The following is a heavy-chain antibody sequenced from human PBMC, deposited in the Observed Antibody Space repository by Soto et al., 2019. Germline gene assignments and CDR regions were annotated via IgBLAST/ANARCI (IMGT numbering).Heavy chain of an antibody. V-gene: IGHV1-2*02. CDR3: ARDLGAYTSNWFDP. Sequence: GASVKVSCKASGYTFTGYYMHWVRQAPGQGLEWMGWINPNSGGTNYAQKFQGRVTMTRDTSISTAYMELSRLRSDDTAVYYCARDLGAYTSNWFDPWGQGTLVTVSS. J-gene: IGHJ5*02. CDR2: INPNSGGT. D-gene: IGHD2-2*02. CDR1: GYTFTGYY.